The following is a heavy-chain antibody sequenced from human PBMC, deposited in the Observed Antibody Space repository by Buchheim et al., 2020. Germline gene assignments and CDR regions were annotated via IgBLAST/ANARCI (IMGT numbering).Heavy chain of an antibody. J-gene: IGHJ4*02. CDR2: ISYAGSNK. V-gene: IGHV3-30*04. CDR3: ARPLNTAMVGSPLDY. Sequence: QVQLVESGGGVVQPGRSLRLSCAASGFTFSSYDMHWVRQAPGKGLEWVAVISYAGSNKYYADSVKCRFTVSRDTSKKRLYLQMNSLRAEDTAVYYCARPLNTAMVGSPLDYWGQGTL. D-gene: IGHD5-18*01. CDR1: GFTFSSYD.